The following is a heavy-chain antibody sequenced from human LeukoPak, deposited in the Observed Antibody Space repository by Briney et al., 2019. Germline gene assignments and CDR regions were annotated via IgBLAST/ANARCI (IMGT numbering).Heavy chain of an antibody. CDR2: IYSGGST. V-gene: IGHV3-53*01. CDR3: ARGDPMTTVVTPSGY. CDR1: GFTVSSNY. D-gene: IGHD4-23*01. Sequence: GGSLRLSCAASGFTVSSNYMSWVRQAPGEGLEWVSVIYSGGSTYYADSVKGRFTISRDNSKNTLYLQMNSLRAEDTAVYYCARGDPMTTVVTPSGYWGQGTLVTVSS. J-gene: IGHJ4*02.